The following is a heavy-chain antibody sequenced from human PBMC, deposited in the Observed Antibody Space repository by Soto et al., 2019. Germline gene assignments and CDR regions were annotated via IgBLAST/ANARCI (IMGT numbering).Heavy chain of an antibody. D-gene: IGHD2-15*01. CDR3: ARDAALPGEADRFDY. V-gene: IGHV4-4*02. J-gene: IGHJ4*02. Sequence: SGTLSLTCDVSGDSIGSNVWWSWVRQPPGKGLEWIGEVYHNGLTDYNPSLRGRATMSADTSKNQFSLRVTSVTDADTDIYYCARDAALPGEADRFDYWGQGALVTVSS. CDR1: GDSIGSNVW. CDR2: VYHNGLT.